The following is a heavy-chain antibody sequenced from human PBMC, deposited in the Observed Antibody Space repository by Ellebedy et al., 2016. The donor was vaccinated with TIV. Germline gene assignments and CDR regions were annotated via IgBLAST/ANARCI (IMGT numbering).Heavy chain of an antibody. CDR3: ARGQFAAAGIDD. CDR1: GGSISRGSYY. V-gene: IGHV4-31*03. Sequence: MPSETLSLTCTVSGGSISRGSYYWNWIRQYPGKGLEWIGYTYYSGRTYYNPSLKSRINVSVDTSKNQFSLKLSSVTAADTAVYYCARGQFAAAGIDDWGQGTLVTVSS. J-gene: IGHJ4*02. CDR2: TYYSGRT. D-gene: IGHD6-13*01.